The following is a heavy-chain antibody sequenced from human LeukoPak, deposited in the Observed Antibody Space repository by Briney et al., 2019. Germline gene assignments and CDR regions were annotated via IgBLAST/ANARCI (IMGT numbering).Heavy chain of an antibody. D-gene: IGHD2-2*03. CDR2: TYYRSKWYN. CDR1: GDCVYSSNDA. J-gene: IGHJ4*02. Sequence: PSQTLSLTCAVSGDCVYSSNDAWHWIRQSPSRGLEWLGRTYYRSKWYNDYAVSVKSRITINPDTSKNQFSLQLNSVTPEDTAVYYCASGIGSFDYWGQGTLVTVSS. CDR3: ASGIGSFDY. V-gene: IGHV6-1*01.